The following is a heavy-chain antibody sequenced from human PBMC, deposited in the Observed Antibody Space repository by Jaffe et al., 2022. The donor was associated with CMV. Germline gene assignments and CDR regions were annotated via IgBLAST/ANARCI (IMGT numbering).Heavy chain of an antibody. CDR1: GFSFSNYA. V-gene: IGHV3-23*01. J-gene: IGHJ3*01. CDR2: IVGDGRKT. CDR3: AREKAPAGMGVFDL. Sequence: EVKLSESGGDLIQPGGSLRLSCAASGFSFSNYAMSWVRQAPGTGLEWVSAIVGDGRKTYDTDSVKGRFTISRDNSRGTLDLQMNSLRAEDSAVYYCAREKAPAGMGVFDLWGQGTVVIVSS. D-gene: IGHD2-2*01.